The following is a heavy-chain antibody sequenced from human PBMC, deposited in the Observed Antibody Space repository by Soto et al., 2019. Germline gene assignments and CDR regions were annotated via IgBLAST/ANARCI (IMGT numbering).Heavy chain of an antibody. D-gene: IGHD2-2*02. V-gene: IGHV4-39*01. Sequence: QLQLQESGPGLVKSSETLSLTCTVSGGSISSSSYYWGWIRQPPGKGLEWIGSIYYSGSTYYNPSLTSRVIISVATSKNQFSLKLSSVTAADTAVYYCAKLRACSSTSCYTAGLANPYYYGMDVWGQGTTVTVSS. CDR1: GGSISSSSYY. J-gene: IGHJ6*02. CDR3: AKLRACSSTSCYTAGLANPYYYGMDV. CDR2: IYYSGST.